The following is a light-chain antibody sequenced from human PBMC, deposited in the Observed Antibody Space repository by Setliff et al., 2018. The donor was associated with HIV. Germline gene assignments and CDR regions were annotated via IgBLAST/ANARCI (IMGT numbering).Light chain of an antibody. J-gene: IGLJ1*01. V-gene: IGLV2-14*01. CDR2: EVS. CDR1: SSGVGGYNY. Sequence: QSALAQPASVSGSPGQSITISCTGTSSGVGGYNYVSWYQQHPGKAPKLMIYEVSNRPSGVSNRFSGSKSGNTASLTISGLQAEDEADYYCSSYTSSSTEVFGTGTRAPS. CDR3: SSYTSSSTEV.